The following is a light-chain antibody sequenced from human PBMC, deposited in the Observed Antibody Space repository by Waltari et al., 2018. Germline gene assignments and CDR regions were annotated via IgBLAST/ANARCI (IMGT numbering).Light chain of an antibody. Sequence: QSALTQPASVSGSPGQSITISCTGTRSDVGNYKRVSWYQQHPGKAPKLMIYAVSKRPSGVSDRVSGSKSGDMASLTISGLQPEDEAEYFCSSYAGSSKGVFGGGTKVTVL. V-gene: IGLV2-23*02. CDR3: SSYAGSSKGV. CDR1: RSDVGNYKR. CDR2: AVS. J-gene: IGLJ2*01.